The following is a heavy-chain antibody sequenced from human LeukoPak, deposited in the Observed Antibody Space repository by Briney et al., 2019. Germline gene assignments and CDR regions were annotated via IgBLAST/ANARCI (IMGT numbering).Heavy chain of an antibody. CDR1: GYTFSGYE. J-gene: IGHJ4*02. V-gene: IGHV1-18*01. CDR3: ARDYRDVLLWFGELSK. Sequence: VASVKVSCKASGYTFSGYEINWVRQAPGQGLEWMGWISGYNGKTNYAQKLQGRVTMTTDTSTSTAYMELRSLRSDDTAVYYCARDYRDVLLWFGELSKWGQGTLVTVSS. CDR2: ISGYNGKT. D-gene: IGHD3-10*01.